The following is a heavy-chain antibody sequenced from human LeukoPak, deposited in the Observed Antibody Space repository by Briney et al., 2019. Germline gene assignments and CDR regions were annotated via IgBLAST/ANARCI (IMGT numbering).Heavy chain of an antibody. D-gene: IGHD2-15*01. CDR1: GGSFGGYS. V-gene: IGHV4-34*01. Sequence: PSETLSLTCAAYGGSFGGYSWSWIRQPPGKGLEWIGEINHSGSTNYNPSPKSRVTISLDTSKNKFPLMLSSSTAADTAVFYYGGIVVVVAATPWDDYYYMDVWGKGTTVTVSS. CDR2: INHSGST. J-gene: IGHJ6*03. CDR3: GGIVVVVAATPWDDYYYMDV.